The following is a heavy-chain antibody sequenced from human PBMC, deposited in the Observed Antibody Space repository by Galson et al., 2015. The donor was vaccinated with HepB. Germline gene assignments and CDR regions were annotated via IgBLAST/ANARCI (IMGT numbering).Heavy chain of an antibody. J-gene: IGHJ4*02. V-gene: IGHV3-30*04. CDR2: ISSHGREI. D-gene: IGHD1-26*01. Sequence: SLRVSCEVSGYNFQNHAMHWVRQAPGKGLEWVGVISSHGREIYYADTVRGRFTISRDNSKDTLYLQMNSLTSEDTAVYYCSRDPTVGFPDYFDYWGQGTLVTVSS. CDR3: SRDPTVGFPDYFDY. CDR1: GYNFQNHA.